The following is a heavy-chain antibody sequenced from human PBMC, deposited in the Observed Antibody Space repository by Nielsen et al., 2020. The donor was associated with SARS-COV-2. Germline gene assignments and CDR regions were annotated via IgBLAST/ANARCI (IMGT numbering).Heavy chain of an antibody. CDR3: ARTGIAVAGIDFDY. Sequence: ASVKVSCKASGYTFTSYDINWVRQATGQGLEWMGWTNPNSGNTGYAQKFQGRVTMTRNTSISTAYMELSRLRSDDTAVYYCARTGIAVAGIDFDYWGQGTLVTVSS. CDR2: TNPNSGNT. D-gene: IGHD6-19*01. CDR1: GYTFTSYD. J-gene: IGHJ4*02. V-gene: IGHV1-8*01.